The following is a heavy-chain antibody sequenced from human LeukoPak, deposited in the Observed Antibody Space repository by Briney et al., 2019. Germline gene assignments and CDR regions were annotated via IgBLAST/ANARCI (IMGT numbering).Heavy chain of an antibody. Sequence: PSETLSLTCAVYGGSFSGYYWSCIRESPGEGVEWIGEMNHSGSTKYTPSLKSRVTISVDTSKNQFSLKLSSVTAADTAVYYCASPSYYDILTGYPPDAFDIWGQGTMVTVSS. CDR3: ASPSYYDILTGYPPDAFDI. CDR1: GGSFSGYY. CDR2: MNHSGST. D-gene: IGHD3-9*01. V-gene: IGHV4-34*01. J-gene: IGHJ3*02.